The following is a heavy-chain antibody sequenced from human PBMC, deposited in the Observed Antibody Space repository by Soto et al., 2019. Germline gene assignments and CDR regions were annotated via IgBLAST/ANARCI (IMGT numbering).Heavy chain of an antibody. CDR3: ARAEGYCSGGSCYFDY. CDR1: GFTFSSYS. J-gene: IGHJ4*02. Sequence: EVQLVESGGGLVKPGGSLRLSCAASGFTFSSYSMNWVRQAPGKGLEWVSSISSSSSYIYYADSVKGRFTISRDNAKNSLYLKMTSVRAEATAVYYCARAEGYCSGGSCYFDYWGQGTLVTVSS. CDR2: ISSSSSYI. D-gene: IGHD2-15*01. V-gene: IGHV3-21*01.